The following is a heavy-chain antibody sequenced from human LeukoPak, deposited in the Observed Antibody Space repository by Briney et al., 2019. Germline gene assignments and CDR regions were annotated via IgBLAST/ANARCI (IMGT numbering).Heavy chain of an antibody. CDR1: GFTFSSYG. V-gene: IGHV3-30*02. J-gene: IGHJ4*02. Sequence: PGGSTRLSCAASGFTFSSYGMHWVRQAPGKGLEWVAFIRYDGSNKYYADSVKGRFTISRDNSKNTLYLQMNSLRAEDTAVYYCAKEPLPYYSSSYFDYWGQGTLVTVSS. D-gene: IGHD6-13*01. CDR2: IRYDGSNK. CDR3: AKEPLPYYSSSYFDY.